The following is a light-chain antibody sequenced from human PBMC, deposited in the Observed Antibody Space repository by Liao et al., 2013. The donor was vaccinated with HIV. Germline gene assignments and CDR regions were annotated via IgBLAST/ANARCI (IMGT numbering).Light chain of an antibody. CDR3: QVWDSSSDPHVV. CDR1: NIGSNS. V-gene: IGLV3-21*04. Sequence: SYELTQPPSVSVAPGKTARITCGRNNIGSNSVHWYQQKPGQAPVLVIYYDSDRPSGIPERFSGSNSGNTATLTISRVEAGDEADYYCQVWDSSSDPHVVFGGGTKLTVL. J-gene: IGLJ2*01. CDR2: YDS.